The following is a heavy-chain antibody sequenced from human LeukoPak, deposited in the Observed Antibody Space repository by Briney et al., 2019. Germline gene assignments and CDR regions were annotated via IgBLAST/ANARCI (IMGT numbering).Heavy chain of an antibody. CDR2: IYYSGST. J-gene: IGHJ4*02. V-gene: IGHV4-39*01. D-gene: IGHD3-3*01. CDR3: ARLLEWLSPLDY. Sequence: PSEALSLTCTVSGGSISSNSYYWGWIRQPPGKGLEWIGSIYYSGSTYYNPSLKSRVTISVDTSKNQFSLKLSSVTAADTSVYYCARLLEWLSPLDYWGQGTLVTVSS. CDR1: GGSISSNSYY.